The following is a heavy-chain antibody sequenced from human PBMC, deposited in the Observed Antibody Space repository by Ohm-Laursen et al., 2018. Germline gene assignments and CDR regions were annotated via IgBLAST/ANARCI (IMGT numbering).Heavy chain of an antibody. J-gene: IGHJ4*02. CDR1: GFSLSTSGMC. V-gene: IGHV2-70*16. D-gene: IGHD6-13*01. Sequence: TQTLTLTCTFSGFSLSTSGMCVSWIRQPPGKALEWLARIDWDDDKFYSTSLKTRLTISKDTSKNQVVLTLTNMDPVDTATYYCARIRRYSSSWFYFDYWGQGTLVTVSS. CDR2: IDWDDDK. CDR3: ARIRRYSSSWFYFDY.